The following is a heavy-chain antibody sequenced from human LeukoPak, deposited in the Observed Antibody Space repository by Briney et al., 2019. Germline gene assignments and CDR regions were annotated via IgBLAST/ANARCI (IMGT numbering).Heavy chain of an antibody. J-gene: IGHJ6*03. V-gene: IGHV4-39*07. CDR3: ARGGITYSSGWVNYYYYMDV. D-gene: IGHD6-19*01. CDR2: IYYSGST. CDR1: GGSISSSSYY. Sequence: NPSETLSLTCTVSGGSISSSSYYWGWIRQPPGKGLEWIGSIYYSGSTYYNPSLKSRVTISVDTSKNQFSLKLSSVTAADTAVYYCARGGITYSSGWVNYYYYMDVWGKGTTVTVSS.